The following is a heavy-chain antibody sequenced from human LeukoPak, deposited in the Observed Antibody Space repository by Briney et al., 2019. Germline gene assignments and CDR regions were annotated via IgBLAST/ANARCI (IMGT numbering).Heavy chain of an antibody. Sequence: GASLRLSCAASGFTFSSYVMSWVHQAPGKGLEWVSAVSTRGSSTNYADSVKGRSTISRDNSKNTLYLQMNSLRAEDTAVYYCAKLPSGSYFDSDYWGQGTLVTVSS. CDR3: AKLPSGSYFDSDY. D-gene: IGHD1-26*01. CDR2: VSTRGSST. J-gene: IGHJ4*02. CDR1: GFTFSSYV. V-gene: IGHV3-23*01.